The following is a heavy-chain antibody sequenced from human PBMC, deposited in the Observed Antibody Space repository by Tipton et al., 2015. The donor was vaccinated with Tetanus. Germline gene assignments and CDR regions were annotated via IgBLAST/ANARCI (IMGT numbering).Heavy chain of an antibody. CDR1: GGSMSNNY. CDR2: IFHSGST. CDR3: ARHSLYYYGSERQTR. J-gene: IGHJ4*02. D-gene: IGHD3-10*01. V-gene: IGHV4-59*01. Sequence: TLSLTCTVSGGSMSNNYWSWIRQPPGKGLEWIAYIFHSGSTNYSPSLKSRVAISMDTSKNQISLKLSSVTAADTAVYYCARHSLYYYGSERQTRWGQGTLVTVSS.